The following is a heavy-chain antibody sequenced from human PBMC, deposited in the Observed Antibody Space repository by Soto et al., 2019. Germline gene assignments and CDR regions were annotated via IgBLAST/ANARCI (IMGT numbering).Heavy chain of an antibody. J-gene: IGHJ4*02. Sequence: EAQLLESGGGFVQPGGSLRLSCAASGFTFSSYAMAWVRQAPGKGLEWVSGITYIGGAIFYANSVKGRFTISRDNVRNTLYLQMNRLRVEDTAVYYCAKVSSLYGDYVPSSGLDDFWGQGTLVTVSS. CDR1: GFTFSSYA. CDR2: ITYIGGAI. CDR3: AKVSSLYGDYVPSSGLDDF. D-gene: IGHD4-17*01. V-gene: IGHV3-23*01.